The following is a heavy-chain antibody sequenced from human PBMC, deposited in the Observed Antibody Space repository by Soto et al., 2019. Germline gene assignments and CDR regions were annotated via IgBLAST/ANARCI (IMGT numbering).Heavy chain of an antibody. Sequence: PSETLSLTCTVSGGSISSSTYYWGWMRQPPGKGLEWIARIFHSGNTYYNPSLKSRVTISVDTSKNQFSLKLSSVTAADTAVYYCARGPKYYYDSSAKSDYWGQGTLVTVSS. D-gene: IGHD3-22*01. V-gene: IGHV4-39*07. J-gene: IGHJ4*02. CDR2: IFHSGNT. CDR3: ARGPKYYYDSSAKSDY. CDR1: GGSISSSTYY.